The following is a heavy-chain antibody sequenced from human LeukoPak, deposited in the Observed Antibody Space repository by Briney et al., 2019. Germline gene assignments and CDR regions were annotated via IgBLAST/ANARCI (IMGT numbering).Heavy chain of an antibody. V-gene: IGHV4-59*01. CDR1: GGSISSYY. CDR3: ARGGGSGWYPNWFDP. J-gene: IGHJ5*02. Sequence: SETLSLTCTVSGGSISSYYWSWIRQPPGKGLEWIGYIYYSGSTNYNPSLKSRVTISVDTSKNQFSLKLSSVTAADTAVYYCARGGGSGWYPNWFDPWGQGTVVTVSS. D-gene: IGHD6-19*01. CDR2: IYYSGST.